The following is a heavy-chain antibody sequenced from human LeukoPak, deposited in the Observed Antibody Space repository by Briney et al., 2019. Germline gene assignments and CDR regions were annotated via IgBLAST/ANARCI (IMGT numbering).Heavy chain of an antibody. J-gene: IGHJ4*02. Sequence: SGGSLRPSCAASGFTVSNNYMGWVRQAPGKGLEWVSVLYSDDNTYYAHSVKGRFIISRDNSKHTLYLQMSSLRAEDTAVYYCARVVSDRSGWYHFDYWGQGTLVTVSS. CDR1: GFTVSNNY. D-gene: IGHD6-19*01. CDR2: LYSDDNT. CDR3: ARVVSDRSGWYHFDY. V-gene: IGHV3-53*01.